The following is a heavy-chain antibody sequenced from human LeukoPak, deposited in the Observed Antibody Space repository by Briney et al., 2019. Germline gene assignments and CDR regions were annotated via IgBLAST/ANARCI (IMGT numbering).Heavy chain of an antibody. D-gene: IGHD3-22*01. V-gene: IGHV4-34*01. CDR3: ARVDFHSSGAYFQH. Sequence: PSETLSLTCAVYGGSFSGYYWSWIRQPPGKGLEWIGEINHSGSTNYNPSLKSRVTISVDTSKNQFSLKLSSVTAADTAVYYCARVDFHSSGAYFQHWGQGTLVTVSS. CDR1: GGSFSGYY. CDR2: INHSGST. J-gene: IGHJ1*01.